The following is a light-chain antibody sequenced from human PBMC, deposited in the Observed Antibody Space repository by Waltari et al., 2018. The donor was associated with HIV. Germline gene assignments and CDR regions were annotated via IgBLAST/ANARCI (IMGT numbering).Light chain of an antibody. Sequence: EIVMTQSPATLSVSPGERATLSCRASQTVIDNLAWYQQKPGQAPRLLVYGASARAAGVPARFTGSGSGTEFTLTISTMQSEDVAVYYCQQYNYWPPYTFGQGTKLEIK. CDR1: QTVIDN. CDR3: QQYNYWPPYT. J-gene: IGKJ2*01. V-gene: IGKV3-15*01. CDR2: GAS.